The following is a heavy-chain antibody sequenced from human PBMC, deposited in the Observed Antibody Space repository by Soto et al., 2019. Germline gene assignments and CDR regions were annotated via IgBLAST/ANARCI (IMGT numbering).Heavy chain of an antibody. CDR2: IWEDGGNK. J-gene: IGHJ6*02. CDR3: ARGRGDYAFYYYGMDV. CDR1: GFTFSSYG. Sequence: QVQVVESGGGVVQPGTSLRLSCAASGFTFSSYGMHWVRQAPGKGLEWVAVIWEDGGNKYYADSVKGRLNISRDNSKNTLYLQMNSLRAEDTAVYYCARGRGDYAFYYYGMDVWGQGTTVTVSS. V-gene: IGHV3-33*01. D-gene: IGHD4-17*01.